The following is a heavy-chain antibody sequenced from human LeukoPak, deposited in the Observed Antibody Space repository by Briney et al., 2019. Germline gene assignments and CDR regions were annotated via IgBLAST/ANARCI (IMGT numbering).Heavy chain of an antibody. Sequence: GGSLRLSCAASGFTFSSYTMNWVRQAPGKGLEWVAVTSSDLNVKLYADSVKGRFTISRDNSRSTLYLQMNSLRPEDTAIYYCAREGYYGSGSPPSLYFDYWGQGTLVTVSS. CDR2: TSSDLNVK. V-gene: IGHV3-30*03. D-gene: IGHD3-10*01. J-gene: IGHJ4*02. CDR3: AREGYYGSGSPPSLYFDY. CDR1: GFTFSSYT.